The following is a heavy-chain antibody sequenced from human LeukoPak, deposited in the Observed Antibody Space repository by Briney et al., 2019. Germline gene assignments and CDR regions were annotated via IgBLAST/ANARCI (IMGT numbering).Heavy chain of an antibody. CDR2: IYPGDSDT. CDR3: ARHEGYCSGGICYQQY. Sequence: GESLKSSCKGSGYGFTSCWIGWMRQMPGKGLEWMGIIYPGDSDTRYSPSFQGQVTISADKSIRIAYLQWSSLKASDTAMYYCARHEGYCSGGICYQQYWGQGTLVTVSS. D-gene: IGHD2-15*01. V-gene: IGHV5-51*01. J-gene: IGHJ4*02. CDR1: GYGFTSCW.